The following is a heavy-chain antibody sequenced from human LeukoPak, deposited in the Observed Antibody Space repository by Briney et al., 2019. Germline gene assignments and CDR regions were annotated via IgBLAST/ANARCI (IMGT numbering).Heavy chain of an antibody. Sequence: QPGGSLRLSCAASGFTFSSYAMSWVRQAPGKGLEWVSATSGSGGSTNYADSVKGRFTISRDNSKNTLYLQMNSLRAEDTAVYYCAKDVATMVRGVTSYDYWGQGTLVTVSS. D-gene: IGHD3-10*01. V-gene: IGHV3-23*01. CDR1: GFTFSSYA. CDR2: TSGSGGST. J-gene: IGHJ4*02. CDR3: AKDVATMVRGVTSYDY.